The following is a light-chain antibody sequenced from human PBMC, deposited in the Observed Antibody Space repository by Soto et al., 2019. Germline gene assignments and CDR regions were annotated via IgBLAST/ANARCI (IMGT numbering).Light chain of an antibody. V-gene: IGKV3-20*01. Sequence: EIVLTQSPGTLSLSPGERATLSCRASQSVSSSYLAWYQQKPGQAPRLLIYGASSRATGIPDRFSVSGSGTDFTLTISRLEPEDFAVYYCQQYGSPRGTFGQGTKLEIK. CDR1: QSVSSSY. CDR3: QQYGSPRGT. J-gene: IGKJ2*01. CDR2: GAS.